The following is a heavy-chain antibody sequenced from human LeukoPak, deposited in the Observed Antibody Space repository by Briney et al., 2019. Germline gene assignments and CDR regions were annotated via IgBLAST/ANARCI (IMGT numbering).Heavy chain of an antibody. V-gene: IGHV3-7*01. CDR2: IKKDGSEK. J-gene: IGHJ6*03. CDR1: GFTFSSHR. CDR3: ARDPNYYYYYYMDV. Sequence: GGSLRLSCAASGFTFSSHRMSWVRQAPGKGLEWVANIKKDGSEKYYVDSVKGRFTISRDTSKNTLYLQMNSLRAEDTALYYCARDPNYYYYYYMDVWGKGTTVTVSS.